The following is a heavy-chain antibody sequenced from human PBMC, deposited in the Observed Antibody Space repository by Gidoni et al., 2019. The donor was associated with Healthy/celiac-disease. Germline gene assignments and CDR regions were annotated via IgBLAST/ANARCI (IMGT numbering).Heavy chain of an antibody. CDR3: AKQPFNYYDSSGYSRSFDY. Sequence: EVQLLESGGGLVQPGGSLRLSCAASGCPLSSYGLCWARQAPGKGLEWVSAISGSGGSTYYADYVKGRFTISRDNSKNTLYLQMNSLRAEDTAVYYCAKQPFNYYDSSGYSRSFDYWGQGTLVTVSS. CDR2: ISGSGGST. J-gene: IGHJ4*02. CDR1: GCPLSSYG. V-gene: IGHV3-23*01. D-gene: IGHD3-22*01.